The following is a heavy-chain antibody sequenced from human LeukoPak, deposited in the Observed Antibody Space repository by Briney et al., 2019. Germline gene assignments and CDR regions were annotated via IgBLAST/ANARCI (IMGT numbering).Heavy chain of an antibody. V-gene: IGHV3-23*01. CDR3: AKRYYDNSGWFDY. CDR1: GFTFSSYW. D-gene: IGHD3-22*01. J-gene: IGHJ5*01. Sequence: GGSLRLSCAASGFTFSSYWMSWVRQAPGKGLEWVSAISASSGGSTYYADSVKGRFTISRDNSKNTLYLQMNSLRAEDTAVYYCAKRYYDNSGWFDYWGQGTLVTVSS. CDR2: ISASSGGST.